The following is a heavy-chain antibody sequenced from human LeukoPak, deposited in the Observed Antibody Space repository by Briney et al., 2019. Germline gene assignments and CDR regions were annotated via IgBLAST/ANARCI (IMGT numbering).Heavy chain of an antibody. Sequence: GGSLRLSCAASGFTVSSNYMSWVRQAPGKGLEWVSVIYSGGSTYYADSVQGRFTISRDNSKNTLYLQMNSLRAEDTAVYYCAATSGYYAIDYWGQGTLVTVSS. CDR2: IYSGGST. CDR1: GFTVSSNY. CDR3: AATSGYYAIDY. D-gene: IGHD3-22*01. V-gene: IGHV3-66*01. J-gene: IGHJ4*02.